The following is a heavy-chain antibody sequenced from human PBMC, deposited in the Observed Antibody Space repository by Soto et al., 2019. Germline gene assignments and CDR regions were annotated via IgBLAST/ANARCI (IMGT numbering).Heavy chain of an antibody. CDR3: ARATGTLRSRNCDY. V-gene: IGHV4-31*03. Sequence: ASETLSLTCSVSGGSISTVGHYWTWIRQPPGKGLEWIGSIYHTGSTYYSKSLRSRLTMSVDTSKSQFSLRLSSVTAADTAVYYCARATGTLRSRNCDYWGQGSLVTVSS. J-gene: IGHJ4*02. CDR1: GGSISTVGHY. D-gene: IGHD1-1*01. CDR2: IYHTGST.